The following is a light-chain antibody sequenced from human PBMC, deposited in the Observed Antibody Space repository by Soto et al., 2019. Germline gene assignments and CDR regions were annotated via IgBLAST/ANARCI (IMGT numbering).Light chain of an antibody. V-gene: IGLV1-47*02. CDR1: SSNIGSNY. CDR3: AAWDESLSGSYV. J-gene: IGLJ1*01. CDR2: SNN. Sequence: QSVLTQPPSASGTPGQRVTISCSGSSSNIGSNYVYWYQQLPGTAPKLLIYSNNQRPSGVPDRFSGSKSGTSASLAISGLRSEDEADYYCAAWDESLSGSYVFRTGTTVTVL.